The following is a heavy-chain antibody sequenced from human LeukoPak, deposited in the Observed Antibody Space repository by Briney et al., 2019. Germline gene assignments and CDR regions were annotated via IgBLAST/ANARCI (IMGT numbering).Heavy chain of an antibody. J-gene: IGHJ6*03. CDR2: FDPEDGET. CDR1: GYTLTELS. V-gene: IGHV1-24*01. Sequence: ASVKVSCKVSGYTLTELSMHWVRQAPGKGLEWMGGFDPEDGETIYAQKFQGRVTMTEDTSTDTAYMELSSLRSEDTAVYYCARGDIVVVPAAYEDYYYYMDVWGKGTTVTVSS. D-gene: IGHD2-2*01. CDR3: ARGDIVVVPAAYEDYYYYMDV.